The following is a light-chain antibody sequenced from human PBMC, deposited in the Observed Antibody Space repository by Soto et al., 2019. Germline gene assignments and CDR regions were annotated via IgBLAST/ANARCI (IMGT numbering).Light chain of an antibody. J-gene: IGKJ1*01. Sequence: DIQMTQCPSTLSASVGDRVTITCRASQSVGSWLAWYQQKPGKAPKLLIYKASSLESGVPSRFSGSGSGTEFSLTISSLQPDDFASYHCQQYGSSSPWTFGQGTKVEIK. CDR2: KAS. CDR3: QQYGSSSPWT. V-gene: IGKV1-5*03. CDR1: QSVGSW.